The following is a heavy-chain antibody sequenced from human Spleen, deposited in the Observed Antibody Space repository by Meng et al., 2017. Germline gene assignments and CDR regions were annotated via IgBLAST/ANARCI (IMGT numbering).Heavy chain of an antibody. CDR1: GFIVTTNS. J-gene: IGHJ4*02. Sequence: EVQLVESRGGFVQPGGSPRLSCAGSGFIVTTNSLTWVHQAPGKGLGWVAVIYGGRITSCPDSVRGRSTISRDNAKNSLYLQMNSLRAEDTAVYYCAKDCADTTLFLFDYWGQGTLVTVSS. CDR2: IYGGRIT. V-gene: IGHV3-53*01. D-gene: IGHD1-1*01. CDR3: AKDCADTTLFLFDY.